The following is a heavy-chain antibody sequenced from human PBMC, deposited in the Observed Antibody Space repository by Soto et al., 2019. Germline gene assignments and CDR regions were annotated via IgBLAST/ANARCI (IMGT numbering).Heavy chain of an antibody. V-gene: IGHV1-69*01. D-gene: IGHD5-18*01. CDR2: IIPIFGTA. CDR1: GGTFSSYA. Sequence: QVQLVQSGAEVKKPGSSVKVSCKASGGTFSSYAISWVRQAPGQGLEWMGGIIPIFGTANYAQKFQGRVTITADEPTSTADMELSSLRSEDRAVYYCARLWVGVNPAMVFSYYYYGMDVWGQGTTVTVSS. CDR3: ARLWVGVNPAMVFSYYYYGMDV. J-gene: IGHJ6*02.